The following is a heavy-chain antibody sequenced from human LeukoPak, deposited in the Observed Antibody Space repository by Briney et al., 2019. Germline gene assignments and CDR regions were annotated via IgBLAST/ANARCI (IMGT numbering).Heavy chain of an antibody. J-gene: IGHJ3*02. CDR2: IYYSGST. V-gene: IGHV4-30-4*01. CDR3: ARSGYSSGWPTFDI. D-gene: IGHD6-19*01. Sequence: PSQTLSLTCTVSGGSISSGDYYWNWIRQPPGKGLEWIGYIYYSGSTYYNPSLKSRVTISVDTSKNQFSLKLSSVTAADTAVYYCARSGYSSGWPTFDIWGQGTMVTVSS. CDR1: GGSISSGDYY.